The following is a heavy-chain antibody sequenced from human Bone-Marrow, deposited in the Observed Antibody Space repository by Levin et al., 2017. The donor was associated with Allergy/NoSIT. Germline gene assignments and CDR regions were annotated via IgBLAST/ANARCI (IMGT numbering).Heavy chain of an antibody. CDR3: ARTRDGYVLDH. Sequence: ASVKVSCRASGYTFTNYDINWVRQASGQGLEWLGWMNPNSGNTGYAQKFQGRVTMTRNTSISTAYMELSSLRSEDTAAYYCARTRDGYVLDHWGQGTPVTVSS. CDR1: GYTFTNYD. CDR2: MNPNSGNT. V-gene: IGHV1-8*01. J-gene: IGHJ4*02. D-gene: IGHD5-24*01.